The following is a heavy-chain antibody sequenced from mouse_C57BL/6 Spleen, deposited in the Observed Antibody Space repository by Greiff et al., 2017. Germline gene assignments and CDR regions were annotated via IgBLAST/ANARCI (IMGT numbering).Heavy chain of an antibody. CDR3: AREPVYYYGSGDY. J-gene: IGHJ2*01. D-gene: IGHD1-1*01. V-gene: IGHV1-64*01. CDR2: IHPNSGST. CDR1: GYTFTSYW. Sequence: VQLQQPGAELVKPGASVKLSCKASGYTFTSYWMHWVKQRPGQGLEWIGMIHPNSGSTNYNAKFKSKATLTVDKSSSTAYMQLSSLTSEDSAVYYCAREPVYYYGSGDYWGQGTTLTVSS.